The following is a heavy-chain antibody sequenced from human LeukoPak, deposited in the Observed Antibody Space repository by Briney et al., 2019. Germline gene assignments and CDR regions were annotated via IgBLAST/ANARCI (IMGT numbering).Heavy chain of an antibody. Sequence: ASVKVSCKASGYTFTSYYLHRVRQAPGQGLEWMGRINPSSGVTYFIEKFEGRVTVTRDTSISTAYMELSSLRSDDTAVYYCALLKAGALSPDLWGQGTLVTVSS. CDR1: GYTFTSYY. CDR3: ALLKAGALSPDL. J-gene: IGHJ5*02. CDR2: INPSSGVT. D-gene: IGHD2/OR15-2a*01. V-gene: IGHV1-2*06.